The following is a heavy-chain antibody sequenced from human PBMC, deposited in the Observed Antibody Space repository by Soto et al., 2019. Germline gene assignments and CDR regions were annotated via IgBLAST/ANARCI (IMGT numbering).Heavy chain of an antibody. V-gene: IGHV3-23*01. D-gene: IGHD3-9*01. CDR2: IGGSGGNT. CDR1: GFTFSSYA. J-gene: IGHJ6*02. Sequence: EVQLLESGEGLVQPGGSPKLSCAASGFTFSSYAMSWVRQAPGKGLEWVSGIGGSGGNTYYADSVKGRFTISRDNSKNTLFLQMNSLRAEDTAEYYCARVVRYFDTPYGMDVWGQGTTVTVSS. CDR3: ARVVRYFDTPYGMDV.